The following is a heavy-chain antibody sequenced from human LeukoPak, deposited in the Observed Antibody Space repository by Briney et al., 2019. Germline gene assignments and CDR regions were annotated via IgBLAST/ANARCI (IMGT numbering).Heavy chain of an antibody. CDR2: IYHSGST. J-gene: IGHJ2*01. V-gene: IGHV4-38-2*02. CDR1: GYSISSGYY. CDR3: ARVWARDGYPNRYFDL. D-gene: IGHD5-24*01. Sequence: SETLSLTCTVSGYSISSGYYWGWIRQPPGKGLEWIGSIYHSGSTHYNPSLKSRVTISVDTSKNQFSLKLSSVTAADTAVYYCARVWARDGYPNRYFDLWGRGTLVTVSS.